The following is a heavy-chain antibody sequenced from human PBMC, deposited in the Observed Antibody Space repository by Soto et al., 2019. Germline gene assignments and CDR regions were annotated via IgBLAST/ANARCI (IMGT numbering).Heavy chain of an antibody. V-gene: IGHV3-30-3*01. J-gene: IGHJ4*02. CDR1: GFSFSSFA. D-gene: IGHD3-3*01. Sequence: HPGGSLRLSCAASGFSFSSFAMHWVRQPPGKGLEWVSFISYNGSDKKYADSVKGRFTISRDNSKNTLYLQVNSLRAEDTAVYYCARDLYEGVDFFDYWGQGTLVTVSS. CDR3: ARDLYEGVDFFDY. CDR2: ISYNGSDK.